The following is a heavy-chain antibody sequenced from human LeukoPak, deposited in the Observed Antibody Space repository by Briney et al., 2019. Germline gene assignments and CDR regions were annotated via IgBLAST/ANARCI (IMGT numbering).Heavy chain of an antibody. V-gene: IGHV4-34*01. D-gene: IGHD6-19*01. Sequence: PSETLSLTCSVYGGSFNTYYWSWIRQSPGKGLEWIGEISHSGSSKYSKSLKSRVTISIDTSKNQFSLQLTSVTDADTAVYFCARSGSGWAGTLLDNWGQGTLVTVSS. CDR2: ISHSGSS. CDR1: GGSFNTYY. CDR3: ARSGSGWAGTLLDN. J-gene: IGHJ4*02.